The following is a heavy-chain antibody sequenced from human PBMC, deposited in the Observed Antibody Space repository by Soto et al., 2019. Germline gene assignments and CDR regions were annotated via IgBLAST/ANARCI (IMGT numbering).Heavy chain of an antibody. V-gene: IGHV3-21*01. CDR1: GFTFSSYS. Sequence: PGGSLRLSCAAPGFTFSSYSMNWVRQAPGKGLEWVSSISSSRSSIYYADSLKGRFTISRDNAKNSLYLQMNSLRAEDTAVYYCARDRGYSYGDYYGMDVWGQGTTVTVSS. J-gene: IGHJ6*02. D-gene: IGHD5-18*01. CDR3: ARDRGYSYGDYYGMDV. CDR2: ISSSRSSI.